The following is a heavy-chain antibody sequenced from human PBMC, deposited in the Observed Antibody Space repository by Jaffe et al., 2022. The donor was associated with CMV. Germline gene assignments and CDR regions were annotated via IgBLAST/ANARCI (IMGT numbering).Heavy chain of an antibody. CDR2: IRTKGYGGAT. CDR3: ARGRLPVSGPTYYMDV. Sequence: EVQLVESGGDLVQPGRSLRLSCTASGFTFGDYAMTWVRQTPGKGLEWVSFIRTKGYGGATEYAASVKGRFIISRDDSKSIAYLQMNSLKTEDTAVYYCARGRLPVSGPTYYMDVWGKGTTVTVSS. V-gene: IGHV3-49*04. CDR1: GFTFGDYA. D-gene: IGHD4-17*01. J-gene: IGHJ6*03.